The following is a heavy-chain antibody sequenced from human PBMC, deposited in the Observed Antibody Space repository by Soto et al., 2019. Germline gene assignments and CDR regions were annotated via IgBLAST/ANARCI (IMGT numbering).Heavy chain of an antibody. D-gene: IGHD3-22*01. V-gene: IGHV3-30*18. Sequence: QVQLVESGGGVVQPGMTLRISCTASGFTFSSHGMHWVRQAPGKGLEWVAVVSFDGTNKNYADSVRGRFTISRDNSKNTLYLQMSSLRAEDTAVYYCANGDSSGFEYFQSWGQGTLVTVSS. J-gene: IGHJ1*01. CDR3: ANGDSSGFEYFQS. CDR1: GFTFSSHG. CDR2: VSFDGTNK.